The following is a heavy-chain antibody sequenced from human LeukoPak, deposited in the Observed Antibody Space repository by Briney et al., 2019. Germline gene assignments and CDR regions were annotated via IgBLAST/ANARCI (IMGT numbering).Heavy chain of an antibody. V-gene: IGHV1-2*02. J-gene: IGHJ4*02. D-gene: IGHD3-10*01. CDR3: ARYGTMVRGVIPFPLDY. CDR2: INPNSGGT. Sequence: GASVKVSCKASGYTFTGYYMHWVRQAPGQGLEWMGWINPNSGGTNYAQKFQGRVTMTRDTSISTAYMELRSLRSDDTAVYYCARYGTMVRGVIPFPLDYWGQGTLVTVSS. CDR1: GYTFTGYY.